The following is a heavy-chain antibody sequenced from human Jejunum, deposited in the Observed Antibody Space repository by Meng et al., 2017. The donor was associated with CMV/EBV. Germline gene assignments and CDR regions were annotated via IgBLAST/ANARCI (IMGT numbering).Heavy chain of an antibody. CDR2: ASPSSGAT. CDR1: GYIFVGHF. J-gene: IGHJ4*02. V-gene: IGHV1-2*02. Sequence: VSCYTSGYIFVGHFLPWVRPASGRRLAWMGWASPSSGATRYAQSFQGRVTMTTDTSILPVYMQLPSLRFVYTAAYFCARDPNWGPDYWGQGTLVTVSS. D-gene: IGHD7-27*01. CDR3: ARDPNWGPDY.